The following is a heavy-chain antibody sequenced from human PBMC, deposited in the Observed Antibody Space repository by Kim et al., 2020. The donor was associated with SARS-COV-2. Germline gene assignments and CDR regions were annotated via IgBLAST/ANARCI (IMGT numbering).Heavy chain of an antibody. CDR1: GFTFTGHA. V-gene: IGHV3-23*01. D-gene: IGHD2-21*01. CDR2: IDGSDGTT. J-gene: IGHJ4*02. Sequence: GGSLRLSCTTSGFTFTGHAMSWVRQAPGKGLGWVSSIDGSDGTTYYVDSVKGRFTISRDDSKNTLYLQMSALRGDDTAVYYCMKGGWGWIWDHWGQGTL. CDR3: MKGGWGWIWDH.